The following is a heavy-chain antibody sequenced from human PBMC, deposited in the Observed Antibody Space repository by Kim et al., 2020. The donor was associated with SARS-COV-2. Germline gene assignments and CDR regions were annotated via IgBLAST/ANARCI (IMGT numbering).Heavy chain of an antibody. Sequence: DHSGSAKSHPSLKSRVTISADTSNNQFSLKMNSVTAADTAIYYCARYDFWSRGTLVTVSS. CDR3: ARYDF. CDR2: DHSGSA. D-gene: IGHD3-3*01. V-gene: IGHV4-34*01. J-gene: IGHJ4*02.